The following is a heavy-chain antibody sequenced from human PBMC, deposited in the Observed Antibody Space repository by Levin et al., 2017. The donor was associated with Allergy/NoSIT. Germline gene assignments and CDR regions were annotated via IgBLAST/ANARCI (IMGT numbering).Heavy chain of an antibody. Sequence: GESLKISCAASGFSFSSYWMSWVRQAPGKGLEWVANIKQDGSEKYYVDSVKGRFTISRDNAKNSLYLQMNSLRAEDTAVYYCASLSRYCRGGSCYSFDYWGQGTLVTVSS. CDR1: GFSFSSYW. CDR3: ASLSRYCRGGSCYSFDY. D-gene: IGHD2-15*01. J-gene: IGHJ4*02. V-gene: IGHV3-7*01. CDR2: IKQDGSEK.